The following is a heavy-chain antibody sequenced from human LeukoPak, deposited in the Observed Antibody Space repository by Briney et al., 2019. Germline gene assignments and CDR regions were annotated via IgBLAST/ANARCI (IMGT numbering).Heavy chain of an antibody. V-gene: IGHV3-53*01. CDR2: IYGGGNT. Sequence: GGSLRLSCAASGFTVSSNYMSWVRQAPGKGLEWVSIIYGGGNTYYADSVKGRFTISRDNSKNTLYLQMNSLRAEDTAVYYCARGDDYGGAWYYFDYWGQGTLVSVST. D-gene: IGHD4/OR15-4a*01. CDR1: GFTVSSNY. CDR3: ARGDDYGGAWYYFDY. J-gene: IGHJ4*02.